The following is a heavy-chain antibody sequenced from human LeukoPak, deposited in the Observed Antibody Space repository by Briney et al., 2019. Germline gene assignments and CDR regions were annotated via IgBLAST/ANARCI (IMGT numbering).Heavy chain of an antibody. V-gene: IGHV3-11*03. CDR3: SVMHRYYDGSGYWVQ. D-gene: IGHD3-22*01. J-gene: IGHJ4*02. CDR1: GFTFNDYY. CDR2: INIGGTNT. Sequence: PGGSLRLSCAASGFTFNDYYMSWIRQAPGKGLEWLSYINIGGTNTHYADSVKGRLTISRDNPRNMLYMEMNSLRAEDTAVYYCSVMHRYYDGSGYWVQWGQGTLVTVSS.